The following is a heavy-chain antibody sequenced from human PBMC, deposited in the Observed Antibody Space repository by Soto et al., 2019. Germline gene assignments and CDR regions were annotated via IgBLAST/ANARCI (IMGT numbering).Heavy chain of an antibody. V-gene: IGHV2-5*01. Sequence: QITLKESGPTLVKPTQTLTLTCTFSGFSLSTSGVGVGWIRQPPGKALEWLALIYWNDDKRYSPSLKSRLTITKDPSKNQVVLTMTNMDPVDTATYYCARVLMVRGVIYYYGMDVWGQGTTVTVSS. CDR2: IYWNDDK. CDR3: ARVLMVRGVIYYYGMDV. D-gene: IGHD3-10*01. J-gene: IGHJ6*02. CDR1: GFSLSTSGVG.